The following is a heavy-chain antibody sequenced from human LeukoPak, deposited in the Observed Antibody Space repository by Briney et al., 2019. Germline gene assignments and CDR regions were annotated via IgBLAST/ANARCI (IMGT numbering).Heavy chain of an antibody. CDR2: IYYSGST. CDR3: ARGRYYYDSSGYSRFDP. Sequence: PSETLSLTCTVSGGSISSYCWSWIRQPPGKGLEWIGYIYYSGSTNYNPSLKSRVTISVDTSKNQFSLKLSSVTAADTAVYYCARGRYYYDSSGYSRFDPWGQGTLVTVSS. J-gene: IGHJ5*02. CDR1: GGSISSYC. V-gene: IGHV4-59*01. D-gene: IGHD3-22*01.